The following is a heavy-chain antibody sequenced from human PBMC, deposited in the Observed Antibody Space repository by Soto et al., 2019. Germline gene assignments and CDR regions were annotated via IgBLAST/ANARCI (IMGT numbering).Heavy chain of an antibody. J-gene: IGHJ4*02. CDR3: ASKLTFGSSPDY. CDR1: EFTFSNYA. CDR2: IGSSGTPT. Sequence: GSLIRSCAAAEFTFSNYAMNWVRQAPGKGLEWVSTIGSSGTPTYYADSVRGRFTISRDNSKNTLYLQVNSLRDEDTAVYFCASKLTFGSSPDYWGQGTLVTVAS. V-gene: IGHV3-23*01. D-gene: IGHD3-10*01.